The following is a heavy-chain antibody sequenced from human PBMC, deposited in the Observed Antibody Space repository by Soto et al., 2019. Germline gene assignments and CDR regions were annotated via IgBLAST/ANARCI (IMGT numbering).Heavy chain of an antibody. Sequence: QLQLQESGPGLVKPSETLSLTCTVSGGSISSSSYYWGWIRQPPGKGLEWIGSIYYSGSTYYNPSLKSRVTIPVDTSTNQFSLKLSSVTAADTAVYYCARHTPAISISDHWGQGTLVTVSS. CDR3: ARHTPAISISDH. CDR2: IYYSGST. D-gene: IGHD2-15*01. CDR1: GGSISSSSYY. V-gene: IGHV4-39*01. J-gene: IGHJ4*02.